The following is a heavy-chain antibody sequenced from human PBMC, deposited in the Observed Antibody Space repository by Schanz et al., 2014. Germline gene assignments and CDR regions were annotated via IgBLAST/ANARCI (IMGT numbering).Heavy chain of an antibody. Sequence: EVQLVESGGGLVKPGGSLRLSCATSGLTFTSAWMSWVRQAPGKGLEWVGRIKSKSDGGTTDYAAPVKDRFTISRDDSKNTLYLQMNSLKTEDTAVYYCATASSPVREAGAGSSFHLWGQGTLVTVSP. V-gene: IGHV3-15*01. J-gene: IGHJ5*02. CDR3: ATASSPVREAGAGSSFHL. CDR1: GLTFTSAW. D-gene: IGHD6-13*01. CDR2: IKSKSDGGTT.